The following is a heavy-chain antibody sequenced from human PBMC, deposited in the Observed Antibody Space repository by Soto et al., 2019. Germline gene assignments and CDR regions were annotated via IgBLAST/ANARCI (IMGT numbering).Heavy chain of an antibody. V-gene: IGHV3-74*01. J-gene: IGHJ4*02. CDR3: TTAFEY. Sequence: GGSLRLSCAASGFTFSDYYMSWIRQAPGKGLLWVSRIDNDGSGTSYADSVKGRFTISRDNAKNTLYLEMNSLRAEDTAVYYCTTAFEYWGRGTLVTVSS. CDR1: GFTFSDYY. CDR2: IDNDGSGT.